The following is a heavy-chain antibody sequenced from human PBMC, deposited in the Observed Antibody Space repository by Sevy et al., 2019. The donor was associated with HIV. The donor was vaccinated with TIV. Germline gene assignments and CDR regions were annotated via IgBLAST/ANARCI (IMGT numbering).Heavy chain of an antibody. J-gene: IGHJ4*02. CDR2: ISHDGNYK. CDR3: ARLFSCGGDCYYLDY. CDR1: GFTFSNYD. D-gene: IGHD2-21*02. V-gene: IGHV3-30-3*01. Sequence: GGSLRLSCAASGFTFSNYDMHWVHQAPGKGLEWVAVISHDGNYKKYADSVKVRFTISRDDFKNTLYLQMSSLRPEDTAVYFCARLFSCGGDCYYLDYWGQGALVTVSS.